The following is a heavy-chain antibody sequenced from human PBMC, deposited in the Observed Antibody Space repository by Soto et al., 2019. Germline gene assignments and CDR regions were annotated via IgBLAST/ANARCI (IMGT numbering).Heavy chain of an antibody. Sequence: PSETLSLTCTVSDDFISSYYLNWIRQPAGKGLEWIGRVSTNGATNYNPSLESRVTISVDTSKNQFSLKLSSVTAADTAVYYCARDYYDSSGYYGTYGYWGQGTLVTVSS. V-gene: IGHV4-4*07. CDR1: DDFISSYY. D-gene: IGHD3-22*01. CDR2: VSTNGAT. CDR3: ARDYYDSSGYYGTYGY. J-gene: IGHJ4*02.